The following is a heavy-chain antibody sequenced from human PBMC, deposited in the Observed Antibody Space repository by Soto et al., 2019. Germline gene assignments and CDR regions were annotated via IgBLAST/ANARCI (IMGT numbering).Heavy chain of an antibody. CDR1: GGTFKSFT. Sequence: GPPVKVSCKASGGTFKSFTFTWVRQAPGQGLEWMGGIIPIFETANYAQKFQDRVTITADESTSTVYMELSSLRSADTAVYYCATKGVSGWFFDYWGQGTVVTVSS. V-gene: IGHV1-69*13. CDR2: IIPIFETA. D-gene: IGHD6-19*01. CDR3: ATKGVSGWFFDY. J-gene: IGHJ4*02.